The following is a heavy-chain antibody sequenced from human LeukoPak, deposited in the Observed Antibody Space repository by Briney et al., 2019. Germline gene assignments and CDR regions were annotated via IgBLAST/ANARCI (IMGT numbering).Heavy chain of an antibody. CDR2: IDTAGGA. CDR3: TRRMRGLGSYSDAFDI. CDR1: GFTFSSYD. Sequence: GSLRLSCAASGFTFSSYDMHWVRQGPGKGLEWVSGIDTAGGAYYAGSVKGGFTISRENAKNSFYLQMNSLSAGDTAVYFCTRRMRGLGSYSDAFDIWGQGTMVTVSS. J-gene: IGHJ3*02. V-gene: IGHV3-13*04. D-gene: IGHD3-10*01.